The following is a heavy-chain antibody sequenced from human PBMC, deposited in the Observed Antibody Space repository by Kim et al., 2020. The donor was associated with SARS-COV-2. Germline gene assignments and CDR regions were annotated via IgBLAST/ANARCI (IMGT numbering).Heavy chain of an antibody. CDR1: GGSFSGYY. J-gene: IGHJ6*02. CDR3: AAGGLLPRKQYYYYYYGMDV. CDR2: INHSGST. V-gene: IGHV4-34*01. D-gene: IGHD2-21*02. Sequence: SETLSLTCAVYGGSFSGYYWSWIRQPPGKGLEWIGEINHSGSTNYNPSLKSRVTISGATSKNQFSLKLSSVTAADTAVYYCAAGGLLPRKQYYYYYYGMDVWGQGTTVTVSS.